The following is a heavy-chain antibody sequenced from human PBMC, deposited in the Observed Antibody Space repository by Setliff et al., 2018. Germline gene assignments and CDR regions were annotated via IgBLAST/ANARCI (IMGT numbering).Heavy chain of an antibody. J-gene: IGHJ4*02. D-gene: IGHD3-9*01. CDR2: IFYSGDT. Sequence: PSETLSLTCTVSGASVRSHYWSWIRQPPGKGLEWIGFIFYSGDTKSNPSLRSRVTISGDTFKNQFSLKLTSVTAADTAVYYCAGRRRRYFDWSFDFWGQGNLVTVSS. V-gene: IGHV4-59*08. CDR1: GASVRSHY. CDR3: AGRRRRYFDWSFDF.